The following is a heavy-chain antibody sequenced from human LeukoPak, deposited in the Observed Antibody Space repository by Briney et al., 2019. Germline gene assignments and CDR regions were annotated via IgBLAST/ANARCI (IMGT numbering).Heavy chain of an antibody. D-gene: IGHD2-15*01. CDR3: AKGVTTLVAAQLDH. CDR2: VSYDGATQ. Sequence: GRSLRLSCAASGFVFGTYGMHWVRQAPGKGLEWVAVVSYDGATQYYADPVKGRFTIFRDDYSRIIYMHISRLGADATAVYYGAKGVTTLVAAQLDHWGQGTLVTVSS. V-gene: IGHV3-30*18. CDR1: GFVFGTYG. J-gene: IGHJ4*02.